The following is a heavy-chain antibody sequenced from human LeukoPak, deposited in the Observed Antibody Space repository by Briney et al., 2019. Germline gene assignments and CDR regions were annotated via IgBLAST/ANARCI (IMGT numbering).Heavy chain of an antibody. CDR2: IDYRGST. J-gene: IGHJ4*02. D-gene: IGHD2-15*01. CDR1: SGSISSYY. CDR3: ASSSGYCSGGSCYFFDY. Sequence: SETLSLTCTVSSGSISSYYWSWIRQPPGKGLEWIGYIDYRGSTNYNPSLKRRVTISVDTSKNQFSLKLSSVTAADTAVYYCASSSGYCSGGSCYFFDYWGQGTLVTVSS. V-gene: IGHV4-59*01.